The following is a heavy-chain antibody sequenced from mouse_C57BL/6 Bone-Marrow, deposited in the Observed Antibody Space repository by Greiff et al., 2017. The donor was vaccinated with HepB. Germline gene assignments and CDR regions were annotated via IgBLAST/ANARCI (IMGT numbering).Heavy chain of an antibody. Sequence: QVQLQQPGTELVKPGASVKLSCKASGYTFTSYWMHWVKQRPGQGLEWIGNINHSNGGTNYNEKFKSKATLTVDKSSSTAYMQISSVTSDVSAVYYCARPEHYYAMDYWGEGTSVTVSS. J-gene: IGHJ4*01. CDR1: GYTFTSYW. CDR2: INHSNGGT. V-gene: IGHV1-53*01. CDR3: ARPEHYYAMDY.